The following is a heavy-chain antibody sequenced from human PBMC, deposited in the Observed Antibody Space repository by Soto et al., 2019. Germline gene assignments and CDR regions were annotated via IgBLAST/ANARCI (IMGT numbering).Heavy chain of an antibody. CDR3: ARDTYLYYGSGSYLYYFDF. D-gene: IGHD3-10*01. Sequence: PSETLSLTCTVSGGSISSGGYYWSWLRPHPGKGLEWIGYVYYSGSTNYNPSLRSRVTISVDTSNNQISLKLSSVTPADTAVYYCARDTYLYYGSGSYLYYFDFWGQGTLVTVSS. CDR1: GGSISSGGYY. V-gene: IGHV4-61*08. CDR2: VYYSGST. J-gene: IGHJ4*02.